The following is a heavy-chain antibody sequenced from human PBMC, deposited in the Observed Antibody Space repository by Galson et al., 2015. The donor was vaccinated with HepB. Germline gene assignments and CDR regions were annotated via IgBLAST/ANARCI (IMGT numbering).Heavy chain of an antibody. V-gene: IGHV5-10-1*01. Sequence: QSGAEVKKPGESLRISCKTSGYNFTNYWVSWVRQMPGKGPEWMGKIDPTDSYTNYSPSFQGHVTLSTDKSVSTAYLQWNSLTAPDTAIYYCARQPYYYDALTGYYRVTYYFDYWGPGALVTVSS. CDR1: GYNFTNYW. D-gene: IGHD3-9*01. CDR2: IDPTDSYT. CDR3: ARQPYYYDALTGYYRVTYYFDY. J-gene: IGHJ4*02.